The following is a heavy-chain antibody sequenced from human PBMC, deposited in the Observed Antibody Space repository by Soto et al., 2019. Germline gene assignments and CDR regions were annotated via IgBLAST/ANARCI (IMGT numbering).Heavy chain of an antibody. Sequence: GGSLRLSCAASGFTFSSYAMHWVRQAPGKGLEWVAVISYDGSNKYYADSVKDRFTISRDNSKNTLYLQMNSLRAEDTAVYYCARLLCGGDCDNWFDPWGQGTLVTVSS. D-gene: IGHD2-21*02. CDR2: ISYDGSNK. CDR3: ARLLCGGDCDNWFDP. J-gene: IGHJ5*02. V-gene: IGHV3-30*04. CDR1: GFTFSSYA.